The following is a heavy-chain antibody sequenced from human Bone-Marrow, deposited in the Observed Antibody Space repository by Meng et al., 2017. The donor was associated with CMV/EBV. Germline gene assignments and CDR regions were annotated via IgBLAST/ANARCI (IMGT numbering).Heavy chain of an antibody. Sequence: YADSVKGRLTISRDNSKNTLYLQMNSLRAEETAIYYCARGVMDLDYWGQGTLVTVSS. CDR3: ARGVMDLDY. V-gene: IGHV3-23*05. D-gene: IGHD3-3*01. J-gene: IGHJ4*02.